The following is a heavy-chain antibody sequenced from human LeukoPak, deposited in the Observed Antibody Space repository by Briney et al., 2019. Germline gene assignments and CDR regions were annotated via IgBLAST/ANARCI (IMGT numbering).Heavy chain of an antibody. D-gene: IGHD6-6*01. Sequence: GASVKVSCKASGYTFTSYYMHWVRQAPGQGLEWMGIINPSGGSTSYAQKFQGRVTMTRDMSTSTVCMELSSLRSEDTAVYYCARGRRIAARLNWFDPWGQGTLVTVSS. CDR1: GYTFTSYY. CDR2: INPSGGST. CDR3: ARGRRIAARLNWFDP. J-gene: IGHJ5*02. V-gene: IGHV1-46*01.